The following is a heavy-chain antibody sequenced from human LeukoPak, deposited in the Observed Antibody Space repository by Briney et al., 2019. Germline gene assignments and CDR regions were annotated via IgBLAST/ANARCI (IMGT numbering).Heavy chain of an antibody. V-gene: IGHV4-39*07. CDR3: AREGGYSYGRLYYFDY. D-gene: IGHD5-18*01. Sequence: PSETLSLTCTVSGDSIISNTYYWGWIRQPPGKGLEWIASIYYSGSTYYNPSLESRVTISVDTSKNQFSLKLSSVTAADTAVYYCAREGGYSYGRLYYFDYWGQGTLVTVSS. J-gene: IGHJ4*02. CDR2: IYYSGST. CDR1: GDSIISNTYY.